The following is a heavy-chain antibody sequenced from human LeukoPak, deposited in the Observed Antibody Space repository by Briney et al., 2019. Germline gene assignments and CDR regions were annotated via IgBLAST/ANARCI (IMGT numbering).Heavy chain of an antibody. J-gene: IGHJ6*03. V-gene: IGHV1-46*01. Sequence: ASVKVSCKASGYTFTSYDINWVRQATGQGLEWMGIINPSGGSTSYAQKFQGRVTMTRDTSTSTVYMELSSLRSEDTAVYYCARQSDNNNYYYYYMDVWGKGTTVTVSS. CDR1: GYTFTSYD. CDR2: INPSGGST. CDR3: ARQSDNNNYYYYYMDV. D-gene: IGHD1-14*01.